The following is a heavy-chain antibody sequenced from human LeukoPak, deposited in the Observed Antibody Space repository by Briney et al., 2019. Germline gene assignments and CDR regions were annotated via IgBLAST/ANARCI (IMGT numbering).Heavy chain of an antibody. CDR1: GFTFISYA. V-gene: IGHV3-48*03. CDR3: LTNEWVGESLYIY. J-gene: IGHJ4*02. D-gene: IGHD3-10*01. Sequence: AGGSLRLSCAASGFTFISYAMHWVRQAPGKGLEWVSHISRGGTNIQYTDSVKGRFTISRDDAKNSLNLQMNSLRVEDTAVYYCLTNEWVGESLYIYWGQGIQVTVSS. CDR2: ISRGGTNI.